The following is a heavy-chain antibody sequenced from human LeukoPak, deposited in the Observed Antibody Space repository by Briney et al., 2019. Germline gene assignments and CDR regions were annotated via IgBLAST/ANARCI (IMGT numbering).Heavy chain of an antibody. J-gene: IGHJ5*02. CDR1: GGSISSYY. V-gene: IGHV4-59*01. CDR2: IYYSGST. Sequence: SETLSLTCTVSGGSISSYYWSWIRQPPGKGLEWIGYIYYSGSTNYNPSLKSRVTISVDTSKNQFSLKLSSVTAADTAVYYRARDREYCSGGSCYSGGAWFDPWGQGTLVTVSS. D-gene: IGHD2-15*01. CDR3: ARDREYCSGGSCYSGGAWFDP.